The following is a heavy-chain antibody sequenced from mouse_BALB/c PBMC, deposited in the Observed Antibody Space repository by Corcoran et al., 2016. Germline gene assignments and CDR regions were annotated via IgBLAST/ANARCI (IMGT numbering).Heavy chain of an antibody. J-gene: IGHJ4*01. V-gene: IGHV1S136*01. Sequence: EVQLQQSGPELVKPGASVKMSCKASGYTFTSYVMHWVKQKPGQGLEWIGYINPYNDGTKYNEKFKGKATLTSDKSASTAYMELSSLTSEDSAVYYCARSGYRYDEYAMDYWGQGTSVTVSS. CDR3: ARSGYRYDEYAMDY. CDR1: GYTFTSYV. D-gene: IGHD2-14*01. CDR2: INPYNDGT.